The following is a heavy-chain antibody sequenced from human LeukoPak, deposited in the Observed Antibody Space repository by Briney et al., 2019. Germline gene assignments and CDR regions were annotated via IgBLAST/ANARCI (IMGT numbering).Heavy chain of an antibody. V-gene: IGHV3-7*03. CDR2: IKQDGSEK. CDR1: GFTLSTYW. D-gene: IGHD5/OR15-5a*01. CDR3: ARDSTLRYYFDY. Sequence: PGGSLRLSCAASGFTLSTYWMSWVRQAPGKGLEWVANIKQDGSEKYYVDSVKGRFTISRDNAKNSLYLQMNSLRTEDTAVYYCARDSTLRYYFDYWGQGTLVTVSS. J-gene: IGHJ4*02.